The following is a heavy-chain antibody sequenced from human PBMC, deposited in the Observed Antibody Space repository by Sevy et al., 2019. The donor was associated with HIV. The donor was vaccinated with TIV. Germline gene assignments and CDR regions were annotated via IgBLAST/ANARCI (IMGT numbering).Heavy chain of an antibody. D-gene: IGHD3-22*01. V-gene: IGHV4-39*01. CDR2: FYYSGST. J-gene: IGHJ4*02. Sequence: SETLSLTCSVSGGSIRSSSYYWGWIRQPPGKGLEWMGSFYYSGSTYDNPYLKSRVTISVDTSKNQFSLKLSSVTAADTAVYYCARLLYDRSGYYYFNSWGQGTLVTVSS. CDR1: GGSIRSSSYY. CDR3: ARLLYDRSGYYYFNS.